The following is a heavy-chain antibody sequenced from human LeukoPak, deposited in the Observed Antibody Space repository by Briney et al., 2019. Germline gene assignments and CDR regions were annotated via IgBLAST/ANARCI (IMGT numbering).Heavy chain of an antibody. CDR3: ARHGRYSSGWYSGAFDI. V-gene: IGHV4-61*02. CDR1: GGSISSGSYY. J-gene: IGHJ3*02. CDR2: IYTSGST. Sequence: SQTLSLTCTVSGGSISSGSYYWSWIRQPAGKGLEWIGRIYTSGSTNYNPSLKSRVTISVDTSKNQFSLKLSSVTAADTAVYYCARHGRYSSGWYSGAFDIWGQGAMVTVSS. D-gene: IGHD6-19*01.